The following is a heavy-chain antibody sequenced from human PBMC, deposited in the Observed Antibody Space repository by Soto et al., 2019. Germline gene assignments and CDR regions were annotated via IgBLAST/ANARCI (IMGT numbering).Heavy chain of an antibody. CDR1: GFTFSSYT. J-gene: IGHJ4*02. CDR2: ISITSSYI. CDR3: ARGAIRGYSYGYSDY. D-gene: IGHD5-18*01. Sequence: KPGGSLRLSCAASGFTFSSYTMDWVRQAPGKGLQWVSSISITSSYIYYADSVKGRFAISRDNAQNSLYLQMNSLRADDTAVYYCARGAIRGYSYGYSDYWGQGTLVTVSS. V-gene: IGHV3-21*01.